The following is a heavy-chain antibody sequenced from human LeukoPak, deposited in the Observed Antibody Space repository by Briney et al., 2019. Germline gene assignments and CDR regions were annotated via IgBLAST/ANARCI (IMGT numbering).Heavy chain of an antibody. Sequence: GGSLRLSCAASGFTFSSYAMHWVRQAPVKGLEWVAVISYDGSNKYYADSVKGRFTISRDNSKNTLYLQMNSLRAEDTAVYYCARVSPQELRYFDWLLSGPADYWGQGTLVTVSS. J-gene: IGHJ4*02. CDR2: ISYDGSNK. V-gene: IGHV3-30*04. D-gene: IGHD3-9*01. CDR3: ARVSPQELRYFDWLLSGPADY. CDR1: GFTFSSYA.